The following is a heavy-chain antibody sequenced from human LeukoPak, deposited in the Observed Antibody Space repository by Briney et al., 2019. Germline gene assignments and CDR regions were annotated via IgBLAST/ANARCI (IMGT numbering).Heavy chain of an antibody. Sequence: ASVKVSCKASGYTFTGYYMHWVRQAPGQGLEWMGWINPNSGGTNYAQKFQGRVTMTRDTSISTAYMELSRPRSDDTAVYYCARTDSAAGPYYYYYYGMDVWGQGTTVTVSS. CDR1: GYTFTGYY. CDR3: ARTDSAAGPYYYYYYGMDV. V-gene: IGHV1-2*02. D-gene: IGHD6-13*01. J-gene: IGHJ6*02. CDR2: INPNSGGT.